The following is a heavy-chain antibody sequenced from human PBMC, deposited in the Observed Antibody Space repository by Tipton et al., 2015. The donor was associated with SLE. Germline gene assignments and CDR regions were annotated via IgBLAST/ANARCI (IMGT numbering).Heavy chain of an antibody. V-gene: IGHV4-61*02. J-gene: IGHJ4*02. CDR2: IYTSAYTSGST. Sequence: TLSLTCTVSGGSITSGSYYWSWFRQPAGKGLEWIGRIYTSAYTSGSTNYNPSLNSRVTISVDTSKNQFSLKLSSVTAADTAVYYCARNYDFWGGDRDYWGQGTLVTVSS. D-gene: IGHD3-3*01. CDR3: ARNYDFWGGDRDY. CDR1: GGSITSGSYY.